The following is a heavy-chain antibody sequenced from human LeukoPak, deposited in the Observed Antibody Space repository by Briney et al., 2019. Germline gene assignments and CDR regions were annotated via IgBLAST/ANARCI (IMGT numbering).Heavy chain of an antibody. D-gene: IGHD2-2*01. Sequence: ASVKVSCKASGYTFTGYHMHWVRQAPGQGPEWMGRINPNSGDTNYAQKFQGRVTMTRDTSISTAYMELSRLRSDDTAVFYCARDYCSSTSCLFDYWGQGTLVTVSS. CDR2: INPNSGDT. V-gene: IGHV1-2*06. CDR3: ARDYCSSTSCLFDY. J-gene: IGHJ4*02. CDR1: GYTFTGYH.